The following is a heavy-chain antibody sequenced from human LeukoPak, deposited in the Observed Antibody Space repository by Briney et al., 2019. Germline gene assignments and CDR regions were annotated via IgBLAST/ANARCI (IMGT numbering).Heavy chain of an antibody. CDR3: ARMAGYSYGFDS. Sequence: SGPALVKPTQTLTLTCSFSGFSLSTSGMRVSWIRQPPGKALECLARIDWDDDKFYNTFLKTRLTISKDTSKNQVVLIVTNMDPVDTATYYCARMAGYSYGFDSWGQGTLVTVSS. J-gene: IGHJ4*02. CDR1: GFSLSTSGMR. V-gene: IGHV2-70*04. D-gene: IGHD5-18*01. CDR2: IDWDDDK.